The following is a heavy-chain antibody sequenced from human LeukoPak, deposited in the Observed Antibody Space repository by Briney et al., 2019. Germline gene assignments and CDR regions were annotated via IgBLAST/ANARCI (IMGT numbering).Heavy chain of an antibody. V-gene: IGHV1-69*05. CDR1: GGTFSSYA. Sequence: GSSVTVSCMASGGTFSSYAISWVRQAPGQGLEWMGGIIPIFGTANYAQKFQGRVTITTDESTSTAYMELSSLRSEDTAVYYCARESSSWYVRKGPGFDYWGQGTLVTVSS. D-gene: IGHD6-13*01. J-gene: IGHJ4*02. CDR3: ARESSSWYVRKGPGFDY. CDR2: IIPIFGTA.